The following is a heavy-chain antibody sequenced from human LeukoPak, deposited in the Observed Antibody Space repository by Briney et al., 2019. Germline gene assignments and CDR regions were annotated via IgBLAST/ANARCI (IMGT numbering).Heavy chain of an antibody. J-gene: IGHJ4*02. CDR2: INPNSGGT. CDR1: GYTFTDYY. V-gene: IGHV1-2*02. D-gene: IGHD3-10*01. CDR3: ARVGRGSWFGEFPLGY. Sequence: ASVKVSCKASGYTFTDYYIHWVRQAPGQGLEWMGWINPNSGGTNYAQKFQGRVTMTRDTSINTAYMELSRLTSDDTAVFYCARVGRGSWFGEFPLGYWGQGTLVTVSS.